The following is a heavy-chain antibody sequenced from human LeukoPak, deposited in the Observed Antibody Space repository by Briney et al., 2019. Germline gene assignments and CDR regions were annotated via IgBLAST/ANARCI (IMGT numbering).Heavy chain of an antibody. CDR2: INNSGST. CDR1: GGSFSGYY. D-gene: IGHD4-23*01. Sequence: PSETLSLTCAVSGGSFSGYYWIWIRQPPGRGLEWIGEINNSGSTNYNPSLKSRVTISLDTSKNQLSLRLSSVTAADTAVYFCARAPYGGALDYWGQGTLVTVSS. CDR3: ARAPYGGALDY. J-gene: IGHJ4*02. V-gene: IGHV4-34*01.